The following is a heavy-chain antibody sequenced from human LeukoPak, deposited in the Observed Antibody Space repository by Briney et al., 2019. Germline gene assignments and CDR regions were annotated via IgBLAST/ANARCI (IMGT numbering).Heavy chain of an antibody. Sequence: GGSLRLSCAASGFTFSSYEMNWVRQAPGKGLEWVSYISSSGSTIYYADSVKGRFTISRDNAKNSLYLQMNSLRAEDTAVYYCAKVGSGGDCFDYWGQGTLVTVSS. D-gene: IGHD2-15*01. J-gene: IGHJ4*02. CDR3: AKVGSGGDCFDY. V-gene: IGHV3-48*03. CDR2: ISSSGSTI. CDR1: GFTFSSYE.